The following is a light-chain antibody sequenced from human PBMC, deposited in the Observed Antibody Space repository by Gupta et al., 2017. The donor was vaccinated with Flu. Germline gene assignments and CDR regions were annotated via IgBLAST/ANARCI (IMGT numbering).Light chain of an antibody. CDR3: QQLNSYSSIS. CDR1: QDISTY. CDR2: AAS. J-gene: IGKJ5*01. Sequence: IQLTQSPSFLSASVGDRVTITCRASQDISTYLAWYQQKPGKAPRPLMFAASTLQSGVPSRFSGSGSGTEFTLTISSLQPEDFATYYCQQLNSYSSISFGQGTRLDIK. V-gene: IGKV1-9*01.